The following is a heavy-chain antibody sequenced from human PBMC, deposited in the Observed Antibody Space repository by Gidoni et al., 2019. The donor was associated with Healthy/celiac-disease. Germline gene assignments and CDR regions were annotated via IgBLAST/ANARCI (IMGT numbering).Heavy chain of an antibody. V-gene: IGHV4-34*01. CDR1: GGSFSGYY. D-gene: IGHD1-26*01. J-gene: IGHJ4*02. Sequence: QVQLQQWGAGLMKPSETLSLTCAVHGGSFSGYYWSWIRQPPGKGLEWIGEINHSGSTNYNPSLKSRVTISVDTSKNQFSLKLSSVTAADTAVYYCARGRIVGATRGCFDYWGQGTLVTVSS. CDR3: ARGRIVGATRGCFDY. CDR2: INHSGST.